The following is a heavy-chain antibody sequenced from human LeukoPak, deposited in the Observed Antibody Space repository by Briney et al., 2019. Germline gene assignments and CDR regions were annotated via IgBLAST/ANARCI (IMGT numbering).Heavy chain of an antibody. CDR1: GGSISSYY. V-gene: IGHV4-59*01. J-gene: IGHJ4*02. Sequence: PSETLPLTCTVSGGSISSYYWSWIRQPPGKGLEWIGYIYYSGSTNHNPSLKSRVTISVGTSKNQFSLKLSSVTAADTAVYYCARVKITFGGVIAYFDYWGQGTLVTVSS. D-gene: IGHD3-16*02. CDR3: ARVKITFGGVIAYFDY. CDR2: IYYSGST.